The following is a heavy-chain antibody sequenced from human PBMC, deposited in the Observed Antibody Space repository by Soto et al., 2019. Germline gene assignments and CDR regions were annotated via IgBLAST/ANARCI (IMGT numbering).Heavy chain of an antibody. Sequence: VASVKVSCKASGGTFSSYAISWVRQAPGQGLEWMGGIIPIFGTANYAQKFQGRVTITADESTSTAYMELSSLRSEDTAVYYCAWECSGGSCYPNWFDPWGQGTLVTVSS. CDR2: IIPIFGTA. D-gene: IGHD2-15*01. CDR1: GGTFSSYA. CDR3: AWECSGGSCYPNWFDP. J-gene: IGHJ5*02. V-gene: IGHV1-69*13.